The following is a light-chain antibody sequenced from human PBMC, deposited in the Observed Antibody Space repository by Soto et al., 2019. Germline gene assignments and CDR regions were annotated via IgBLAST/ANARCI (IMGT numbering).Light chain of an antibody. Sequence: EILMTQSQATLSFSPGERATLSCRASQRISSNLAWYQQKPGQAPRLLIYGASTRATGVPARFSGGGSGTEFTLTISSLQSEDFAVYFCQQYKDWPPYTFGQGTKLEIK. J-gene: IGKJ2*01. CDR1: QRISSN. V-gene: IGKV3-15*01. CDR2: GAS. CDR3: QQYKDWPPYT.